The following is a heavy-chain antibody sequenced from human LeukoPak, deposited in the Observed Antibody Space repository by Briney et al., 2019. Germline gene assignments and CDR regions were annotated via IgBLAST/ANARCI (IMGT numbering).Heavy chain of an antibody. J-gene: IGHJ4*02. CDR1: GFTFSSYW. V-gene: IGHV3-7*01. D-gene: IGHD1-26*01. CDR2: IKQDGSEK. Sequence: GGSLRLSCAASGFTFSSYWMSWVRQAPGKGLEWVANIKQDGSEKYYVDSVKGQFTISRDNAKNSLYLQMNSLRAEDTAVYYCVKDSPPRYSGSPPAYWGQGTLVTVSS. CDR3: VKDSPPRYSGSPPAY.